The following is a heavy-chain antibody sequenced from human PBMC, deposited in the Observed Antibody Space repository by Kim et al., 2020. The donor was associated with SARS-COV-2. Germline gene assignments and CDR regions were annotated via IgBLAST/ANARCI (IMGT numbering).Heavy chain of an antibody. J-gene: IGHJ5*02. CDR3: ARLARITMVRGGWFDP. CDR1: GFTFSSYA. D-gene: IGHD3-10*01. CDR2: ISGSGGST. Sequence: GGSLRLSCAASGFTFSSYAMSWVRQAPGQGLEWVSAISGSGGSTYYADSVKGRFTISRDNSKNTLYLQMNSLRAEDTAVYYCARLARITMVRGGWFDPWGQGTLVTVSS. V-gene: IGHV3-23*01.